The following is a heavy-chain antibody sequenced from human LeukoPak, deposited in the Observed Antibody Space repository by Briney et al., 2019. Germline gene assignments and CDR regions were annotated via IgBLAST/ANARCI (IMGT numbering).Heavy chain of an antibody. CDR3: ARGWVYCSSTSCHVYDY. V-gene: IGHV3-21*01. Sequence: GGSLRLSCAASGFTFSSYSMNWVRQAPGKGLEWVSSISSSSSYIYYADSVEGRFTISRDNAKNSLYLQMNSLRAEDTAVYYCARGWVYCSSTSCHVYDYWGQGTLVTVSS. CDR1: GFTFSSYS. D-gene: IGHD2-2*01. J-gene: IGHJ4*02. CDR2: ISSSSSYI.